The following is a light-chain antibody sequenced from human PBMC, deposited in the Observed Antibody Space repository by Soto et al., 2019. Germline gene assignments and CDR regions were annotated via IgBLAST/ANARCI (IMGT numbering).Light chain of an antibody. V-gene: IGLV2-14*03. CDR2: DVS. Sequence: QSALTQPASVSLSPGQSITISCTGTSSDVGDYNYVSWFQQHPGKAPKLMIYDVSNRPSGVSNRFSGSKSGNTASLTISGLQAEDEADYYCSSYASSSTLDVFGTGTKLTVL. CDR1: SSDVGDYNY. CDR3: SSYASSSTLDV. J-gene: IGLJ1*01.